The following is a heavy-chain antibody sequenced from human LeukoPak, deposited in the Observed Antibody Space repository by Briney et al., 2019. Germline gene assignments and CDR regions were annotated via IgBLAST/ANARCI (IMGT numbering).Heavy chain of an antibody. Sequence: PGGSLRLSCAPSGFTFSSYAISWVRQAPGKGLEWVSTIGGSGGSTYYADSVKGRFTISRGKSKNTLYLQMNSLRAEDTAVYYCAKDFGLGYCSSTSCPMEGTFDYWGQGTLVTVSS. CDR3: AKDFGLGYCSSTSCPMEGTFDY. V-gene: IGHV3-23*01. D-gene: IGHD2-2*01. CDR1: GFTFSSYA. CDR2: IGGSGGST. J-gene: IGHJ4*02.